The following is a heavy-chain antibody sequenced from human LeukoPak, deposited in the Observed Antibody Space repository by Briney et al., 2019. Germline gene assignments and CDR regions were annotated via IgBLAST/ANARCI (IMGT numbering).Heavy chain of an antibody. V-gene: IGHV3-23*01. CDR2: ISGSGGST. CDR3: AKTGPPRIFGVVTIDS. CDR1: GFTFSSYA. D-gene: IGHD3-3*02. Sequence: PGGSLRLSCAASGFTFSSYAMSWVRQAPGKGLEWVSGISGSGGSTYYADSVKGRFTISRDNFKNTLYLQMNSLRTEDTAIYYCAKTGPPRIFGVVTIDSWGQGTLVTVSS. J-gene: IGHJ4*02.